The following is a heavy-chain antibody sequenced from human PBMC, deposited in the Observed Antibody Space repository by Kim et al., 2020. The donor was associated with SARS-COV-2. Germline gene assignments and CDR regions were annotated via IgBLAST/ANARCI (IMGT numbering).Heavy chain of an antibody. CDR2: ISSSGSTI. D-gene: IGHD3-3*01. V-gene: IGHV3-48*03. J-gene: IGHJ6*04. CDR1: GFTFSSYE. CDR3: ARTGRITIFGVVIRKISREGDHYDVYVIVL. Sequence: GGSLRLSCAASGFTFSSYEMNWVRQAPGKGLEWVSYISSSGSTIYYADSVKGRFTISRDNAKNSLYLQMNSLRAEDTAVYYCARTGRITIFGVVIRKISREGDHYDVYVIVLWGEGPTVSVSS.